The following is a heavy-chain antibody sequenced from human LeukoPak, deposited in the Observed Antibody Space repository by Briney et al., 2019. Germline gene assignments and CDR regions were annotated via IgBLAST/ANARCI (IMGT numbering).Heavy chain of an antibody. V-gene: IGHV3-23*01. CDR2: ISGSGGST. CDR1: GFMSSNFA. D-gene: IGHD3-22*01. J-gene: IGHJ4*02. Sequence: PGGSLRLSCAASGFMSSNFAMSWARQAPGKGLEWVSAISGSGGSTYYADSVKGRFTISRDNSKNTLYLQMNSLRAEDTAVYYCAKDRSGYYYPFDYWGQGTLVTVSS. CDR3: AKDRSGYYYPFDY.